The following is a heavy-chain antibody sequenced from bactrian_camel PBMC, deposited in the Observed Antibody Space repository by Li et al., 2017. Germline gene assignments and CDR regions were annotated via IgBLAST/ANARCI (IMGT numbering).Heavy chain of an antibody. CDR1: TPIYTSYC. J-gene: IGHJ4*01. D-gene: IGHD6*01. CDR2: VDSDGTK. Sequence: VQLVESGGGSVQAGGSLRLSCGISTPIYTSYCMGWFRQAPGKEREEVATVDSDGTKSYADAVKGRFTISKDIVANILYLQMDSLQPEDTGMYTCAAGTSCSGGRWFPGLGQGTQVTVS. V-gene: IGHV3S53*01.